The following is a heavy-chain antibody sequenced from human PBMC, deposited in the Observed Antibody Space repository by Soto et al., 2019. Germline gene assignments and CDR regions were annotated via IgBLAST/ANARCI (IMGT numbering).Heavy chain of an antibody. J-gene: IGHJ2*01. CDR3: AKRTVGWYFDL. CDR2: ISGSGDST. V-gene: IGHV3-23*01. Sequence: EVQLLESGGGLVQPGGSLKLSCAASGFTFSSYAMSWVRQAPGKGLEWVSAISGSGDSTYYADSVKGRFTISRDNSKNTQYLQMNSLRAEDTAVYYCAKRTVGWYFDLWGRGTLVTVSS. CDR1: GFTFSSYA. D-gene: IGHD4-17*01.